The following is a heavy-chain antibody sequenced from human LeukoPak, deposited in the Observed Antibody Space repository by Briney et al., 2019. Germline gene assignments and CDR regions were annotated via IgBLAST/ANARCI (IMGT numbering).Heavy chain of an antibody. D-gene: IGHD3-16*01. CDR3: ARDPPNDPSYFDY. CDR1: GYTFTGYY. V-gene: IGHV1-2*02. CDR2: INPNSGGT. J-gene: IGHJ4*02. Sequence: GASVKVSCKASGYTFTGYYMHWVRQAPGQGLEWMGWINPNSGGTNYAQKFQGRVTMTRDTSISTAYMELSRLRSDDTAVYYCARDPPNDPSYFDYWGQGTLVTVSS.